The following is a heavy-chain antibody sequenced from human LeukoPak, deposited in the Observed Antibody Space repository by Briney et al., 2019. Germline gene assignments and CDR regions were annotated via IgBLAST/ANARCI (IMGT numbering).Heavy chain of an antibody. V-gene: IGHV3-21*01. J-gene: IGHJ4*02. Sequence: GGSLRLSCAASGFTFSSYSMNWVRQAPGKGLEWVSSISSSSSYIYYADSVKGRLTISRDNAKNSLYLQMNSLRAEDTAVYYCARAPIAAAGTLGYWGQGTLVTVSS. CDR2: ISSSSSYI. CDR1: GFTFSSYS. D-gene: IGHD6-13*01. CDR3: ARAPIAAAGTLGY.